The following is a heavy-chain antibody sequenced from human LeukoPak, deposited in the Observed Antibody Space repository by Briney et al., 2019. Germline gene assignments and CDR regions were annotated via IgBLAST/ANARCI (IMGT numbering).Heavy chain of an antibody. V-gene: IGHV3-23*01. J-gene: IGHJ5*02. Sequence: PGGSLRLSCAASGFTFSSYAMSWVRQAPGKGLEWVSAISGSGGSTYYAESVKGRFTISRDNSKNTLYLQMNSLRAEDTAVYYCAKALSGDYEHWFDPWGQGTLVTVSS. D-gene: IGHD4-17*01. CDR2: ISGSGGST. CDR1: GFTFSSYA. CDR3: AKALSGDYEHWFDP.